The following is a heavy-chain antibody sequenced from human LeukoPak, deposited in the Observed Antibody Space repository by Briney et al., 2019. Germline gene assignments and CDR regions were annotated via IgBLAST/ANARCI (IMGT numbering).Heavy chain of an antibody. D-gene: IGHD4-23*01. V-gene: IGHV4-30-4*01. CDR1: GGSISSGDYY. J-gene: IGHJ3*02. CDR2: IYYSGST. CDR3: ARARGGNVLDAFDI. Sequence: SQTLSLTCTVSGGSISSGDYYWSWIRQPPGKGLEWIGYIYYSGSTYYNPSLKSRVTISVDGSKNQFSLKLSSVTAADTAVYYCARARGGNVLDAFDIWGQGTMVTVSS.